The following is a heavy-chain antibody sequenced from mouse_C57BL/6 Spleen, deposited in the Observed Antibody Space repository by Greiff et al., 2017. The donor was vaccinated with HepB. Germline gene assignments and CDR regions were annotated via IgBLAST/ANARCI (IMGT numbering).Heavy chain of an antibody. J-gene: IGHJ4*01. Sequence: VQLQQSGPELVKPGASVKISCKASGYSFTGYYMNWVKQSPEKSLEWIGEINPSTGGTTYNQKFKAKATLTVDKSSSTAYMQLKSLTSEDSAVYYCARFEVTTNYAMDYWGQGTSVTVSS. CDR1: GYSFTGYY. CDR3: ARFEVTTNYAMDY. V-gene: IGHV1-42*01. D-gene: IGHD2-2*01. CDR2: INPSTGGT.